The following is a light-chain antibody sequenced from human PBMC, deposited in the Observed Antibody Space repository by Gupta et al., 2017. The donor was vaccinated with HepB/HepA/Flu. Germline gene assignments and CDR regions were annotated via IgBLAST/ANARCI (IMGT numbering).Light chain of an antibody. CDR2: AAS. Sequence: DNEMTQSPSSLSASVADRVTITCRASQRISSYLTWYQQKPGKAAKLLIYAASSVQSGVPSRFSGSGSGTDFTLTISRLQPEDFATYYCQQGDSTPWTFGQGTKVEIK. J-gene: IGKJ1*01. CDR1: QRISSY. CDR3: QQGDSTPWT. V-gene: IGKV1-39*01.